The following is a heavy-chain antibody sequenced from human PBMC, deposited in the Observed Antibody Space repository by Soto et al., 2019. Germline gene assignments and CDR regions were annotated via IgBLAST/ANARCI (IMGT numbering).Heavy chain of an antibody. V-gene: IGHV4-34*01. CDR2: INDRASI. Sequence: HVQLQQWGAGPLRPLETLSLTCGVSGGAFSGYYWAWIRQSPGKGLEWIGEINDRASINYNPALQRRVIIPVNTSKNHYSLNLMSVTAADTAVYYCARESHDILTGPRWVWYFDLWGRGTLVTVSS. CDR3: ARESHDILTGPRWVWYFDL. D-gene: IGHD3-9*01. J-gene: IGHJ2*01. CDR1: GGAFSGYY.